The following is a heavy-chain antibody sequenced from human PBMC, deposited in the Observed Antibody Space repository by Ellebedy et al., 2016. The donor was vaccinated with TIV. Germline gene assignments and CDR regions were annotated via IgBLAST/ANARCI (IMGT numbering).Heavy chain of an antibody. Sequence: GESLKISCAASGFTFSSYWMAWVRQAPGKGLEWVANINRDESDKNYVDSVKGRFTISRDNAKNSLYLQVNSLRVEDTAVYYCARDDLGSLDYWGQGTLVTVSS. CDR3: ARDDLGSLDY. J-gene: IGHJ4*02. CDR2: INRDESDK. V-gene: IGHV3-7*01. D-gene: IGHD3-10*01. CDR1: GFTFSSYW.